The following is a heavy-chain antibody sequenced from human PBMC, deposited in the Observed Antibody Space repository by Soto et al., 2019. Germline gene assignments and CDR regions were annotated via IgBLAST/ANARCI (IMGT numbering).Heavy chain of an antibody. J-gene: IGHJ6*02. CDR3: ARGPLSPPPYYYYGMDV. V-gene: IGHV3-33*01. CDR2: IWYDGSNK. Sequence: QVQLVESGGGVVQPGRSLRLSCAASGFTFSSYGMHWVRQAPGKGLEWVAVIWYDGSNKYYADSVKGRFTISRDNSKNTLYLQMNSLRAEDTAVYYCARGPLSPPPYYYYGMDVWGQGTTVTVSS. CDR1: GFTFSSYG.